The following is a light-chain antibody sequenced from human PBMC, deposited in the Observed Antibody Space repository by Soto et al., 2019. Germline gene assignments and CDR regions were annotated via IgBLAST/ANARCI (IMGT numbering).Light chain of an antibody. J-gene: IGKJ1*01. CDR3: QHYNSYSEA. CDR1: QNIRSR. Sequence: DFQMTQSPSTLSASGGDRVTITCRASQNIRSRLAWFQQKPGKAPKLLIYDASSLESGVPQRFSGSGSGTEFTLTISSLQTDDFSPYYCQHYNSYSEAFGQGTKVDNK. CDR2: DAS. V-gene: IGKV1-5*01.